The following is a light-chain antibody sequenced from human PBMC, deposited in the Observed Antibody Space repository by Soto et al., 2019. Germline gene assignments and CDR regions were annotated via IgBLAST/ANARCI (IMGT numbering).Light chain of an antibody. CDR3: QQYGSSPLT. V-gene: IGKV3-20*01. Sequence: EIVLTQSPGTLSLSPGERATLSCRASQSVSSSYLAWYQQKPGQAPRLLIYGASSRATGIPDRFSGSGSGTDFTLTISRLEPEDFAVYYCQQYGSSPLTFGGGTKLEFK. CDR2: GAS. CDR1: QSVSSSY. J-gene: IGKJ4*01.